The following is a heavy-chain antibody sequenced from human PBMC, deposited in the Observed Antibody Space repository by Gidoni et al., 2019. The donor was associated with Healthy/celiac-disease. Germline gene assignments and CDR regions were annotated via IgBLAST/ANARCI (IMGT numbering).Heavy chain of an antibody. CDR3: ARDLRYDILTGYWAY. CDR2: IYYSWST. D-gene: IGHD3-9*01. J-gene: IGHJ4*02. V-gene: IGHV4-39*07. CDR1: GGSISSSSYY. Sequence: QLQLQESGPGLVKPSETLSLTCTVSGGSISSSSYYWGWIRQPPGKGLEWIGSIYYSWSTYYNPSLKSRVTISVDTSKNQFSLKLSSVTAADTAVYYCARDLRYDILTGYWAYWGQGTLVTVSS.